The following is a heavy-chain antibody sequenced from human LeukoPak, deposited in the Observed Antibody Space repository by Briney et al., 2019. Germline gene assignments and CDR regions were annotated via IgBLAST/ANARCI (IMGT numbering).Heavy chain of an antibody. CDR1: GGSISSYY. CDR2: IDYSGST. CDR3: ARLGVPYAFDI. V-gene: IGHV4-59*08. Sequence: SETLSLTCTVSGGSISSYYWSWIRQPPGKGLEWIGYIDYSGSTNYNPSLKSRVTISVDTSKSQFPLKLSSVTAADTAVYYCARLGVPYAFDIWGQGTMVTVSS. D-gene: IGHD3-3*01. J-gene: IGHJ3*02.